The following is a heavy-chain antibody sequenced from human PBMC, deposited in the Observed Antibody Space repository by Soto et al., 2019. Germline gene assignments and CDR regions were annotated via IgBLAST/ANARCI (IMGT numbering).Heavy chain of an antibody. CDR1: GGTFSSYT. J-gene: IGHJ2*01. CDR2: IIPILGIA. D-gene: IGHD1-1*01. V-gene: IGHV1-69*02. CDR3: ASSPRVYNGYFDL. Sequence: ASVKVSCKASGGTFSSYTISWVRQAPGQGLEWMGRIIPILGIANYAQKFQGRVTITADESTSTAYMELSSLRSEDTAVYYCASSPRVYNGYFDLWGRGTLVTVSS.